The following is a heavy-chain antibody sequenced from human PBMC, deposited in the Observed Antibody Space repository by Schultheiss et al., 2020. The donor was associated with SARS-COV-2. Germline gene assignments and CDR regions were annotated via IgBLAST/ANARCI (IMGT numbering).Heavy chain of an antibody. Sequence: SETLSLTCTVSGGSISSYYWSWIRQPPGKGLEWIGYIYYSGSTYYNPSLKSRVTISVDTSKNQFSLKLSSVTAADTAVYYCARRAVVVHNNWFDPWGQGTLVTVSS. V-gene: IGHV4-59*01. D-gene: IGHD2-15*01. CDR3: ARRAVVVHNNWFDP. CDR1: GGSISSYY. J-gene: IGHJ5*02. CDR2: IYYSGST.